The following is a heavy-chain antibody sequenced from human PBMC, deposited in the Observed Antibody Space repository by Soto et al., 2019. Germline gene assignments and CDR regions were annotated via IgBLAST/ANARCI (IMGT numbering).Heavy chain of an antibody. CDR2: INPNGGST. D-gene: IGHD3-9*01. CDR1: GYTFTSYY. Sequence: QVQLVQSGAEVKKPGASVKLSCKASGYTFTSYYIHWVRQAPGQGLEWIGIINPNGGSTNYAHTFKGRLTVTSDTSTATVYMELGALTSEDTAVYYCARGLGLGDYWGQGTLVTVAS. J-gene: IGHJ4*02. CDR3: ARGLGLGDY. V-gene: IGHV1-46*01.